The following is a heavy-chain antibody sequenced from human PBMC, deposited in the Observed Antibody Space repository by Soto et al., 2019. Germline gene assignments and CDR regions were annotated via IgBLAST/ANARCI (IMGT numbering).Heavy chain of an antibody. V-gene: IGHV1-3*01. CDR1: GYTFSTYA. J-gene: IGHJ6*02. Sequence: ASVKVSCKASGYTFSTYAMHWVRQAPGQSLEWMGWINGGTGQTRYSQRFQDRVTITRDTSASTAYMELTSLTSEDTAVYYCARDRERRYDFWSGQHNIPNYGMDVWGQGTTVTVSS. CDR3: ARDRERRYDFWSGQHNIPNYGMDV. D-gene: IGHD3-3*01. CDR2: INGGTGQT.